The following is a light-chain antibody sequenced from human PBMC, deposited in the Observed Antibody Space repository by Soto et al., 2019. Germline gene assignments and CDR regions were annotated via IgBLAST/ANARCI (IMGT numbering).Light chain of an antibody. CDR3: QQRSNWPPT. Sequence: PGERVTLSCSASQSVTSSYLTWYQQKPGQAPRLLIYDASNRATGIPARFSGSGSGTDFTLTISSLEPEDFAVYYCQQRSNWPPTFGQGTRLEIK. V-gene: IGKV3-11*01. CDR1: QSVTSSY. J-gene: IGKJ5*01. CDR2: DAS.